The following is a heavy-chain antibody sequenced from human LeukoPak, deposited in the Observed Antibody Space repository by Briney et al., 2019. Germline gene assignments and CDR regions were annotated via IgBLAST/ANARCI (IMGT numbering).Heavy chain of an antibody. CDR2: IIPIFGTA. V-gene: IGHV1-69*13. CDR1: GGTFSSYA. D-gene: IGHD3-3*01. J-gene: IGHJ4*02. CDR3: ARGSFTYYDFWSGYSYFDY. Sequence: GASVKVSCKASGGTFSSYAISWVRQAPGQGLEWMGGIIPIFGTANYAQKFQGRVTITADESTSTAYMELSSLRSEDTAVYYCARGSFTYYDFWSGYSYFDYWGQGTLVTVSS.